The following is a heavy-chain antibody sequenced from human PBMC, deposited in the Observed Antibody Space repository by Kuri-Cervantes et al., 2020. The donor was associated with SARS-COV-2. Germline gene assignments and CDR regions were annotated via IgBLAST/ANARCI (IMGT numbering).Heavy chain of an antibody. J-gene: IGHJ4*02. CDR3: ARVPYDILTGYYVSPIDY. D-gene: IGHD3-9*01. CDR1: GLTFSGHS. Sequence: GGSLRLSCAGSGLTFSGHSMNWVRQAPGKGLEWVSSINSVSSYVYYADSVKGRFNISRDNAKNSLYLQMNSLRDEDTAVYYCARVPYDILTGYYVSPIDYWGQGTLVTVSS. V-gene: IGHV3-21*01. CDR2: INSVSSYV.